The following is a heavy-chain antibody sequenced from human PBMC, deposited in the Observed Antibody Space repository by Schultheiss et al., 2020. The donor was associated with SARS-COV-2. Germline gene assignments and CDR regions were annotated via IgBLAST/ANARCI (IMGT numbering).Heavy chain of an antibody. J-gene: IGHJ4*02. CDR1: GFTFSSYA. D-gene: IGHD1-26*01. CDR2: ISGSGGST. V-gene: IGHV3-23*01. Sequence: GGSLRLSCAASGFTFSSYAMSWVRQAPGKGLEWVSAISGSGGSTYYADSVKGRFTISRDNAKNSLYLQMNSLRAEDTAVYYCARDRTGKVGATLPDYWGQGTLVTVSS. CDR3: ARDRTGKVGATLPDY.